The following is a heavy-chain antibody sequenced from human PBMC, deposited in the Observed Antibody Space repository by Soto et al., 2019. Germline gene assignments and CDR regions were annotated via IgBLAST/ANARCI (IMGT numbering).Heavy chain of an antibody. J-gene: IGHJ6*03. V-gene: IGHV4-39*01. CDR1: GGSISSSSYY. CDR3: SRISVASRYMDV. CDR2: FYYSGST. Sequence: PSETLSLTCTVSGGSISSSSYYWGWIRQSPGKGLEWIGSFYYSGSTYYSPSLRSRVTISGDTSGKQISLRLSSVTAADTAVYYCSRISVASRYMDVWGKGTTVTVPS. D-gene: IGHD5-12*01.